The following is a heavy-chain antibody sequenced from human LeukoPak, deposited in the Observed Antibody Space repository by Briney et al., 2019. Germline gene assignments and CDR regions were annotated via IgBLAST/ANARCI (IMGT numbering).Heavy chain of an antibody. CDR2: ISAYNGNT. CDR3: ARGFILAGTGYFQH. J-gene: IGHJ1*01. D-gene: IGHD3-9*01. CDR1: GYXFTSYG. Sequence: GASVKVSCKASGYXFTSYGISWVRQAPGQGLEWMGWISAYNGNTKYAQKLQGRVTMTTDTSTSTAYMELRSLRSDDTAVYYCARGFILAGTGYFQHWGQGTLVTVSS. V-gene: IGHV1-18*01.